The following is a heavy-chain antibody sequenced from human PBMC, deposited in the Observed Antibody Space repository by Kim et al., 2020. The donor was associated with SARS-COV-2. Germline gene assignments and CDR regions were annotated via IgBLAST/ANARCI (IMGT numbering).Heavy chain of an antibody. V-gene: IGHV4-39*01. CDR3: ARLRDENPPDY. Sequence: SETLSLTCTVSGGSISSSSYYWGWIRQPPGKGLEWIGSIYYSGSTYYNPSLKSRVTISVDTSKNQFSLKLSSVTAADTAVYYCARLRDENPPDYWGQGTLVTVSS. CDR2: IYYSGST. CDR1: GGSISSSSYY. J-gene: IGHJ4*02.